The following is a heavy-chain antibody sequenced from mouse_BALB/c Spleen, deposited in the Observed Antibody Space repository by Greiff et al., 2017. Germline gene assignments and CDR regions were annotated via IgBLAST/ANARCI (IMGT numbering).Heavy chain of an antibody. CDR2: IDPENGDT. CDR1: GFNIKDYY. D-gene: IGHD2-4*01. V-gene: IGHV14-4*02. CDR3: NGHYDYGRENYFDY. J-gene: IGHJ2*01. Sequence: EVQLQQSGAELVRSGASVKLSCTASGFNIKDYYMHWVKQRPEQGLEWIGWIDPENGDTEYAPKFQGKATMTADTSSNTAYLQLSSLTSEDTAVYYCNGHYDYGRENYFDYWGQGTTLTVSS.